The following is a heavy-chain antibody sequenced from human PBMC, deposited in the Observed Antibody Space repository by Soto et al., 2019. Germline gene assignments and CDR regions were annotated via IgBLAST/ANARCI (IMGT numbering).Heavy chain of an antibody. J-gene: IGHJ6*02. D-gene: IGHD3-3*01. V-gene: IGHV3-23*01. Sequence: GGSLRLSCTASGFPISTFAMTWVRHAPGKGLEWVATISGSGDSTYYADSVKGRFTISRDNTKKTLYLEMNSLRVEDTAVYYCASDNHYDFWSTYQFYYYGMDVWGEGTTVTVS. CDR1: GFPISTFA. CDR2: ISGSGDST. CDR3: ASDNHYDFWSTYQFYYYGMDV.